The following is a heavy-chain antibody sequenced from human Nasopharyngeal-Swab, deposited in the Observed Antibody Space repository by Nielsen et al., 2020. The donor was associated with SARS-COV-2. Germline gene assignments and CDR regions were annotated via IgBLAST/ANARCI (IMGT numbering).Heavy chain of an antibody. CDR1: GYTFTSYG. Sequence: ASVTVSFKASGYTFTSYGISWVRQAPGQGLEWMGLISAYNGRTYYAQKFQGRVTMTTDTSTSTAYMDLRSLRSDDTAVYYCARDPRGPDYWGQGTLVTVSS. J-gene: IGHJ4*02. CDR2: ISAYNGRT. V-gene: IGHV1-18*01. CDR3: ARDPRGPDY. D-gene: IGHD6-25*01.